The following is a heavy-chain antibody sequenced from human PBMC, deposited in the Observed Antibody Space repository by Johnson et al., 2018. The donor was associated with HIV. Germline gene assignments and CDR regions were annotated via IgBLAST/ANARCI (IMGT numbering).Heavy chain of an antibody. CDR2: VKSKTDGGTT. CDR3: TTGLYWNDAFDI. CDR1: GFIFSSYW. D-gene: IGHD1-1*01. Sequence: VQLVESGGGLVQPGGSLRLSCAVSGFIFSSYWMNWVRQAPGKELEWVGRVKSKTDGGTTDYAAPVKGRFTISRDGSKNTLYLQMHSLKNEDTAIYYCTTGLYWNDAFDIWGQGTMVTVSS. V-gene: IGHV3-15*01. J-gene: IGHJ3*02.